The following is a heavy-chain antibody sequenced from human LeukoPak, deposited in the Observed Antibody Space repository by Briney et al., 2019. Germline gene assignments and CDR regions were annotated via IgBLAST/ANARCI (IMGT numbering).Heavy chain of an antibody. D-gene: IGHD6-6*01. CDR1: GGSFTDYY. J-gene: IGHJ4*02. Sequence: PSETLSLTCAVYGGSFTDYYWSWIRQPPGKGLEWIGEINHRGSTNYNSSLKSRVTISVDRSKNQFSLKLNSVTAADTAVYFCARVPRTTSSIDYWGQGAPVTVSS. CDR2: INHRGST. CDR3: ARVPRTTSSIDY. V-gene: IGHV4-34*01.